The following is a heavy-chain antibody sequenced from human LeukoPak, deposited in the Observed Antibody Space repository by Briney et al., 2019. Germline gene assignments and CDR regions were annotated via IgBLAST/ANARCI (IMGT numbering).Heavy chain of an antibody. V-gene: IGHV1-69*04. CDR3: ASLYYDSSGYYYFDY. D-gene: IGHD3-22*01. Sequence: SVKVSCKASGGTFSSYAISWVRQAPGQGLEWMGRIIPILGIANYAQKSQGRVTITADKSTSTAYMELSSLRSEDTAVYYCASLYYDSSGYYYFDYWGQGTLVTVSS. CDR1: GGTFSSYA. CDR2: IIPILGIA. J-gene: IGHJ4*02.